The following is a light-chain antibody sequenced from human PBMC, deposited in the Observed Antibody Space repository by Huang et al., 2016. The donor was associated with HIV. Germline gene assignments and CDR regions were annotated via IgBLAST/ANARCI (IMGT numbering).Light chain of an antibody. CDR2: ATS. V-gene: IGKV3-11*01. CDR1: QSVSSY. Sequence: EIVLTQSPATLSLSPGDRATLSCRASQSVSSYFAWYQQKPGQAPMLLIYATSNRATGVPARFSGSGSGTDFTLTISSLESEDFANYYCQQRISWPPSYTFGQGTKVEI. J-gene: IGKJ2*01. CDR3: QQRISWPPSYT.